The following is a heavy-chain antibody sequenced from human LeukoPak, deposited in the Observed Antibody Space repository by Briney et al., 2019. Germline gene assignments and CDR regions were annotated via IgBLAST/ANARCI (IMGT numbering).Heavy chain of an antibody. Sequence: ASVKVSCKASGGIFSRYAISWVRQAPGQGLEWMGGIIPIFGTANYAQKFQGRVTITADESTSTAYMELSSLRSDDTAVYYCAREEVAPAAKGYYYYGMDVWGQGTTVTVSS. CDR3: AREEVAPAAKGYYYYGMDV. J-gene: IGHJ6*02. D-gene: IGHD2-2*01. CDR2: IIPIFGTA. CDR1: GGIFSRYA. V-gene: IGHV1-69*13.